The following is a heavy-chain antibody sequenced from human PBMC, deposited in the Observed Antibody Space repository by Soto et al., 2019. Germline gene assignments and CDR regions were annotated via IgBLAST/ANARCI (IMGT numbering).Heavy chain of an antibody. J-gene: IGHJ4*02. CDR3: VDSSGYYPTDY. V-gene: IGHV4-39*01. CDR2: IYYSGST. CDR1: GGSISSSSYY. Sequence: QLQLQESGPGLVKPSETLSLTCTVSGGSISSSSYYWGWIRQPPGKGLEWIGSIYYSGSTYYSPSLKSRVTISVDTSKNQFSLKLSSVTAADTAVYYCVDSSGYYPTDYWGQGTLVTVSS. D-gene: IGHD3-22*01.